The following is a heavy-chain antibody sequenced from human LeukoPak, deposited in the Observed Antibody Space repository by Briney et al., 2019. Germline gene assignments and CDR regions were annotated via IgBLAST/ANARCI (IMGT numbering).Heavy chain of an antibody. CDR3: ARAGYSGSFKGFDY. CDR1: GGSISSYY. J-gene: IGHJ4*02. D-gene: IGHD1-26*01. CDR2: IYYSGST. V-gene: IGHV4-59*01. Sequence: PSETLSLTCTVSGGSISSYYWSWIRQPPGKGLEWIGHIYYSGSTNYNPSLKSRVTISVDTSKNQFSLKLSSVTAADTAVYYCARAGYSGSFKGFDYWGQGTLVTVSS.